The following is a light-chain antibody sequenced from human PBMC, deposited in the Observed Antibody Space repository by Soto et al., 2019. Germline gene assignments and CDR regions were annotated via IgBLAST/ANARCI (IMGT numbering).Light chain of an antibody. CDR2: DAS. V-gene: IGKV3-11*01. J-gene: IGKJ1*01. CDR3: QQYNNWPPWT. Sequence: EIVLTQSPATLSLSPGERATLSCRASQSVSNYLAWYQQKPGQAPRLLIYDASNRATDIPARFSGSGSGTDFTLTISSLEPEDFAVYYCQQYNNWPPWTFGQGTKVDIK. CDR1: QSVSNY.